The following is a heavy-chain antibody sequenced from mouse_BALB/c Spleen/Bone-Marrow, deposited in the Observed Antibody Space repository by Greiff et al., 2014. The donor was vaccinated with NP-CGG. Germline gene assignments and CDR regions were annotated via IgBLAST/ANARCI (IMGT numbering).Heavy chain of an antibody. J-gene: IGHJ2*01. V-gene: IGHV3-2*02. D-gene: IGHD2-1*01. CDR3: ARWNGNYYFDY. CDR1: GYSITSDYA. CDR2: ISYSGST. Sequence: LVESGPGLVKPSQSLSLTCTVTGYSITSDYAWNWIRQFPGNKLEWMGYISYSGSTSYNPSLKSRISITRDTSKNQFFLQLNSVTTEDTATYYCARWNGNYYFDYWGQGTTLTVSS.